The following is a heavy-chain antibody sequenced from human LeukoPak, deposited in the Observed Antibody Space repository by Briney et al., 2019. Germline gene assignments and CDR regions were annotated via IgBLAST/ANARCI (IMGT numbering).Heavy chain of an antibody. CDR2: IIPIFGTA. J-gene: IGHJ4*02. V-gene: IGHV1-69*05. D-gene: IGHD6-19*01. CDR1: GGTFSSYA. Sequence: SVKVSCKASGGTFSSYAISWVRQAPGQGLEWMGRIIPIFGTANYAQKFQGRVTITTDESTSTAYMELSSLRSEDTAVYYCARDPTAQQWLATDWGQGTLVTVSA. CDR3: ARDPTAQQWLATD.